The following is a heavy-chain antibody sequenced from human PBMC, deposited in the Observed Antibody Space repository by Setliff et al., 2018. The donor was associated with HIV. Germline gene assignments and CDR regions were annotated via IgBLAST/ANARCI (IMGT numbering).Heavy chain of an antibody. V-gene: IGHV4-34*01. D-gene: IGHD4-17*01. J-gene: IGHJ4*02. CDR2: LSPSGTP. CDR3: ASFFVTTVTNQDY. Sequence: SETLSLTCTVYGGSFSNYYTNWIRQPPGKGLEWTGELSPSGTPRSNPSLQSRVTISLDTSTNQFSLTLTSVTAADTAMYYCASFFVTTVTNQDYWGQGTPVTVSS. CDR1: GGSFSNYY.